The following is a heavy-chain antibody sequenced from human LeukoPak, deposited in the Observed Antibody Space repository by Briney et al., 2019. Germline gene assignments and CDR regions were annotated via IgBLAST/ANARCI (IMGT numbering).Heavy chain of an antibody. V-gene: IGHV3-48*01. CDR1: GFTFSSYS. CDR2: ISSSSSTI. Sequence: PGGSPRLSCAASGFTFSSYSMNWVRQAPGKGLEWVSYISSSSSTIYYADSVKGRFTISRDNAKNSLYLQMNSLRAEDTAVYYCAREDVVVIASYAFDIWGQGTMVTVSS. CDR3: AREDVVVIASYAFDI. D-gene: IGHD2-21*01. J-gene: IGHJ3*02.